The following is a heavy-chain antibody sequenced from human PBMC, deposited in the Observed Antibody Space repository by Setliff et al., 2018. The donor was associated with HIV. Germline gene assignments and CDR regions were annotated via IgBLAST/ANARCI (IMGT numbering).Heavy chain of an antibody. Sequence: SETLSLTCAVYGGSLSGYYWSWIRQAPGKGLEWIGEINHRGRTRYNPSLKSRVTISVETSKNQFSLRVNSVTAAGTAFYYCARGFSGDYVFTGYMDAWGKGTTVTVSS. J-gene: IGHJ6*03. D-gene: IGHD3-3*01. CDR2: INHRGRT. CDR1: GGSLSGYY. CDR3: ARGFSGDYVFTGYMDA. V-gene: IGHV4-34*01.